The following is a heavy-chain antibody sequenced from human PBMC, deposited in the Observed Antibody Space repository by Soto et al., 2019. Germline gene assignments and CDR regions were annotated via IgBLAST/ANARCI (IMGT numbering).Heavy chain of an antibody. V-gene: IGHV4-61*01. CDR1: DGSGNSDNYY. CDR3: AREFSNTPEAFDS. D-gene: IGHD3-3*02. Sequence: PLQTLSLTYTVADGSGNSDNYYWSLIQQPPGKGLEWIGYIYHTGRTNYNPSLESRITISLDTSKNQFSLTLSSVTAADTALFYCAREFSNTPEAFDSWGQGALVTVHS. CDR2: IYHTGRT. J-gene: IGHJ4*02.